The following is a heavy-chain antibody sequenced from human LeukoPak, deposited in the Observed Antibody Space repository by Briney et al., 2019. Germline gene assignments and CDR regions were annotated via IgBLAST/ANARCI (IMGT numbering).Heavy chain of an antibody. Sequence: PGRSLRLSCSSYGFTFGDHAMSWVRQAPGKGLEWVGFIRSRAYGGTTEYAASVKSRFSISRGDSKGIAYLQMNSLKIEDTAVYYCMDVWGQGTTVIVSS. CDR2: IRSRAYGGTT. V-gene: IGHV3-49*04. CDR3: MDV. J-gene: IGHJ6*02. CDR1: GFTFGDHA.